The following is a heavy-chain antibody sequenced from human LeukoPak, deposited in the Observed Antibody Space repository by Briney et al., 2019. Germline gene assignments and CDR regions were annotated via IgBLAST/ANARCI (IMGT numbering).Heavy chain of an antibody. V-gene: IGHV4-39*07. Sequence: SETLSLTCTVSGGSVNSGTYYWRWIRQPPGKGLEWIGNIYSSGSAYYNPSLKSRVTMSVDTSKNQFSLKLSSVTAADTAVYYCARKPIVNSAWYYFDYWGQGTLVTVSS. CDR3: ARKPIVNSAWYYFDY. J-gene: IGHJ4*02. CDR1: GGSVNSGTYY. D-gene: IGHD3-22*01. CDR2: IYSSGSA.